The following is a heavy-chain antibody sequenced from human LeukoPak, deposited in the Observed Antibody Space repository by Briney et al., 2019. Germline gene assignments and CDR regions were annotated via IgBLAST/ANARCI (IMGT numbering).Heavy chain of an antibody. V-gene: IGHV4-61*02. J-gene: IGHJ5*02. CDR3: ARDIMWFGDGGWFDP. Sequence: SETLSLTCTVSGGSISSGSYYWSWIRQPAGTGLEWIGRIYTSGSTNYNPSLKSRVTISVDTSKNQFSLKLSSVTAADTAVYYCARDIMWFGDGGWFDPWGQGTLVTVSS. CDR1: GGSISSGSYY. D-gene: IGHD3-10*01. CDR2: IYTSGST.